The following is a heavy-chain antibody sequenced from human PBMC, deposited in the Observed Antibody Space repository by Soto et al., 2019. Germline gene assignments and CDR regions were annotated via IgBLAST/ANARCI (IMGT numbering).Heavy chain of an antibody. D-gene: IGHD3-9*01. Sequence: GSGPTLVNPTQTLTLTCTFSGFSLSTSGVGVGWIRQPPGKALEWLALIYWNDDKRYSPSLKSRLTITKDTSKNQVVLTVTNMDPVDTATYYCAHVPFFDWLVNDAFDIWGQGTMVTVSS. J-gene: IGHJ3*02. CDR3: AHVPFFDWLVNDAFDI. CDR2: IYWNDDK. V-gene: IGHV2-5*01. CDR1: GFSLSTSGVG.